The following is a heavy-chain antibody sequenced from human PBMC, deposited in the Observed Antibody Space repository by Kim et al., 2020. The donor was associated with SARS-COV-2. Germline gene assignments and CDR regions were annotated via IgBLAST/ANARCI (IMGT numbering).Heavy chain of an antibody. Sequence: LKSRVTMSVDTSKNQFSLKLNSVTAADTAVYYCARGGPVTGKARHYGMDVWGQGTTVTVSS. V-gene: IGHV4-59*09. D-gene: IGHD6-19*01. CDR3: ARGGPVTGKARHYGMDV. J-gene: IGHJ6*02.